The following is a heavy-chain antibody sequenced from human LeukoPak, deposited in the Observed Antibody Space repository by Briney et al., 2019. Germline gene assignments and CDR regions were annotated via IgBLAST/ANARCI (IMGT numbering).Heavy chain of an antibody. CDR1: GFAFSSYA. CDR2: ISVSGGNT. J-gene: IGHJ4*02. Sequence: GGSLSLSCAASGFAFSSYAMSWVCQAPAQGLDWVSAISVSGGNTYYADSVKGRFTSSSDNSKNTLYLQMNSLRAEDTAVYYCAKDQYGGNPQYYFDYWGQGTLVTVSS. CDR3: AKDQYGGNPQYYFDY. V-gene: IGHV3-23*01. D-gene: IGHD4-23*01.